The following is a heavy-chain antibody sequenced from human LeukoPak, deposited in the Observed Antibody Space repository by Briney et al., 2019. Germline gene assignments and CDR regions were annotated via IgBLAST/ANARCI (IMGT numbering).Heavy chain of an antibody. CDR3: AKSNGYGLVDI. CDR1: GDSTSDYY. CDR2: ISNNGNT. V-gene: IGHV4-59*12. D-gene: IGHD3-10*01. Sequence: SETLSLTCNVSGDSTSDYYWNWIRQPPGKGLEWIAYISNNGNTKSNPSLKSRVTISLDTSRNQFSLKLNSVTAADTAVYYCAKSNGYGLVDIWGQGTMVTVSS. J-gene: IGHJ3*02.